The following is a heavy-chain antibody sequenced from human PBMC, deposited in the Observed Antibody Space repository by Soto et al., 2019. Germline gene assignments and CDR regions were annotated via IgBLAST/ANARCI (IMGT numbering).Heavy chain of an antibody. CDR3: ARGQEVGAHFFDS. CDR1: GFTFSKFD. D-gene: IGHD2-15*01. Sequence: GSLRLSCEASGFTFSKFDMHWVRQPTGKGLEWASTIGISGDTYYAVSVKGRFTISRDNAKNSLSLQMNSLRAGDTALYFCARGQEVGAHFFDSWGQGTQVTVS. J-gene: IGHJ4*02. CDR2: IGISGDT. V-gene: IGHV3-13*04.